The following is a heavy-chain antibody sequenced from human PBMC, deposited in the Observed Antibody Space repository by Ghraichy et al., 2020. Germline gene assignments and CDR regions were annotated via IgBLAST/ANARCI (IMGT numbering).Heavy chain of an antibody. J-gene: IGHJ4*02. D-gene: IGHD3-3*01. CDR3: ARDWSRDFWSGYLHYFDY. CDR1: GGSISSSSYY. V-gene: IGHV4-39*07. Sequence: SETLSLTCTVSGGSISSSSYYWGWIRQPPGKGLEWIGSIYYSGSTYYNPSLKSRVTISVDTSKNQFSLKLSSVTAADTAVYYCARDWSRDFWSGYLHYFDYWGQGTLVTVSS. CDR2: IYYSGST.